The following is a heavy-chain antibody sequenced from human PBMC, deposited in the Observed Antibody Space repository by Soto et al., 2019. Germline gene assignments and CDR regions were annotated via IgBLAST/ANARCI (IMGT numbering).Heavy chain of an antibody. CDR2: INAGNGNT. CDR3: ARGLNGYLHYFDY. D-gene: IGHD5-18*01. V-gene: IGHV1-3*01. Sequence: QVQLVQSGAEVKKPGASVKVSCKASGYTFTSYAMHWVRQAPGQRLEWMGWINAGNGNTKYSQKFQGRVPITRDTSASTAYMELSSLRSEDTAVYYCARGLNGYLHYFDYWGQGTLVTVSS. J-gene: IGHJ4*02. CDR1: GYTFTSYA.